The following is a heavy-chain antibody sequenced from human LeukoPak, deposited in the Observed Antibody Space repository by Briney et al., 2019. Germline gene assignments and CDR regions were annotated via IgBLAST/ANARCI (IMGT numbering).Heavy chain of an antibody. Sequence: GGSLRLSCAASGFTFSSYAMHWVRQAPGKGLEWVAVISYDGSNKYYADSVKGRFTISRDNSKNTLYPQMNSLRAEDTAVYYCARSIAVAGDYYYGMDVWGQGTTVTVSS. J-gene: IGHJ6*02. CDR2: ISYDGSNK. V-gene: IGHV3-30-3*01. D-gene: IGHD6-19*01. CDR1: GFTFSSYA. CDR3: ARSIAVAGDYYYGMDV.